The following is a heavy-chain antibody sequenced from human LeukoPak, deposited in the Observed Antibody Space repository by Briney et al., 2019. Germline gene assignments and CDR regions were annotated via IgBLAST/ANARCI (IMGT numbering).Heavy chain of an antibody. Sequence: GESLKISCKASGYNFASYWIGWVRQMPGKGLEWMGIINPDDSDTRYSPSFQGQVTISADKSISTAYLQWSSLKASDTAMYYCARQWLFDYWGQGTVVTVSS. J-gene: IGHJ4*02. CDR2: INPDDSDT. CDR1: GYNFASYW. D-gene: IGHD6-19*01. CDR3: ARQWLFDY. V-gene: IGHV5-51*01.